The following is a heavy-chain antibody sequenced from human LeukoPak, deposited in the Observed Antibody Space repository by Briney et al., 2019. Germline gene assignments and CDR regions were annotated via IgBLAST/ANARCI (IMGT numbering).Heavy chain of an antibody. D-gene: IGHD1-14*01. CDR3: ARGRYGTGVRFDY. Sequence: SQTLSLTCAISGDSVSTNSVAWNWIRQSPSRGLEWLGRTSYRSKWYNDYAVSVKSRITITPDTSKNQFSLQLNSVTAANTAVYYCARGRYGTGVRFDYWGQGTLVTVSS. J-gene: IGHJ4*02. CDR2: TSYRSKWYN. V-gene: IGHV6-1*01. CDR1: GDSVSTNSVA.